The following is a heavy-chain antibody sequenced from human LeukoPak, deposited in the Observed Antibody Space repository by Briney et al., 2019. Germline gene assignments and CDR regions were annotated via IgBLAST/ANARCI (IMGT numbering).Heavy chain of an antibody. CDR3: AREGVRFLFDP. J-gene: IGHJ5*02. V-gene: IGHV3-33*08. CDR2: IWYDGSNK. D-gene: IGHD3-3*01. Sequence: GGSLRLSCAASGFTFSSYGMHWVRQAPGKGLEGVAFIWYDGSNKYYGDSAKGRFTISRDNSKNTLYLQMNSLRAEDTAVYYCAREGVRFLFDPWGRGTLVTVSS. CDR1: GFTFSSYG.